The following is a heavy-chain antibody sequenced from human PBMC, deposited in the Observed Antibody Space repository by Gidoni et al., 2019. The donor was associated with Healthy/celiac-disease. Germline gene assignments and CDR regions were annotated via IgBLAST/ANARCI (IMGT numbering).Heavy chain of an antibody. D-gene: IGHD5-12*01. J-gene: IGHJ4*02. CDR3: ARDPRATRCFDY. V-gene: IGHV3-30-3*01. Sequence: QVQLVESGGGVVQPGRSLRLSCAASGFTFSSYAMHWVRQAPGKGLEWVAVISYDGSNKYDADSVKGRFTISRDNSKNTLYLQMNSLRAEDTAVYYCARDPRATRCFDYWGQGTLVTVSS. CDR2: ISYDGSNK. CDR1: GFTFSSYA.